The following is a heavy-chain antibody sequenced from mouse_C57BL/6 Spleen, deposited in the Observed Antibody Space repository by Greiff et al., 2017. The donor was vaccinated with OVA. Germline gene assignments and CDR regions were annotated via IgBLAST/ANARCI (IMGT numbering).Heavy chain of an antibody. V-gene: IGHV3-6*01. CDR2: ISYDGSN. D-gene: IGHD4-1*02. CDR1: GYSITSGYY. J-gene: IGHJ1*03. CDR3: ARESQSTGTDWYFDV. Sequence: EVKLVESGPGLVKPSQSLSLTCSVTGYSITSGYYWNWIRQFPGNKLEWMGYISYDGSNNYNPSLKNRISITRDTSKNQFFLKLNSVTTEDTATYYCARESQSTGTDWYFDVWGTGTTVTVSS.